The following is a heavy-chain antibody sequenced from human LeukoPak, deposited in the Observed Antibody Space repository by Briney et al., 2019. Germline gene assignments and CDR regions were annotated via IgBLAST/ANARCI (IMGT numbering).Heavy chain of an antibody. D-gene: IGHD6-19*01. V-gene: IGHV1-69*13. J-gene: IGHJ4*02. CDR2: IIPIFGTA. CDR1: GGTFSSYA. CDR3: ARERAAGQWLVGDFDY. Sequence: SVKVSCKASGGTFSSYAISWVRQAPGQGLEWMGGIIPIFGTANYAQKFQGRVTITADESTSTAYMELSSLRSEDTAVYYCARERAAGQWLVGDFDYWGQGTLVTVSS.